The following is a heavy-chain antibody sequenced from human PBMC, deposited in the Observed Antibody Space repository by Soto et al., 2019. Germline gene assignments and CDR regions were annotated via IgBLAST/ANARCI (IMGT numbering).Heavy chain of an antibody. Sequence: QVQLVQSGAEVKKPGSSVKVSCKASGGTFSSYAINWVRQAPGQGLEWMGGIIRIFGTPDYAQRFQGSVTITGDECTSTAYMELTSLRSEDTAVYYCARQGSNEYFYYGMDVWGQGTTVTVSS. D-gene: IGHD3-10*01. CDR2: IIRIFGTP. V-gene: IGHV1-69*12. CDR1: GGTFSSYA. J-gene: IGHJ6*02. CDR3: ARQGSNEYFYYGMDV.